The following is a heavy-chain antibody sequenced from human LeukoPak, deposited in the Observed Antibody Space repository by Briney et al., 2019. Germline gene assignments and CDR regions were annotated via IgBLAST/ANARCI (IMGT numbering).Heavy chain of an antibody. V-gene: IGHV3-23*01. CDR2: ITDSGSST. CDR1: GFTFGNYA. D-gene: IGHD6-25*01. CDR3: AKSSTSQRGYYGMDV. Sequence: PGGSLRLSCAASGFTFGNYAMSWVRQAPGKGLEGVSFITDSGSSTYYADSVKGRFAISRDSSKNTLSLQMNSLRVEDTGVYFCAKSSTSQRGYYGMDVWGQGTTVTVSS. J-gene: IGHJ6*02.